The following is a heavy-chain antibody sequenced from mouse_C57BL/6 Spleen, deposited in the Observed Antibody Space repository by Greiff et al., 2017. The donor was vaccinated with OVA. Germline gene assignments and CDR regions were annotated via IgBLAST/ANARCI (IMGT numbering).Heavy chain of an antibody. CDR1: GYTFTSYD. J-gene: IGHJ2*01. CDR2: IYPRDGRT. V-gene: IGHV1-85*01. Sequence: QVQLKESGPELVKPGASVKLSCKASGYTFTSYDINWVKPRPGQGLEWIGWIYPRDGRTKYNEKFKGKATLTVDTSSSTAYMELHSLTSEDSAVYFCARDDTPYFDYWGQGTTLTVSS. CDR3: ARDDTPYFDY.